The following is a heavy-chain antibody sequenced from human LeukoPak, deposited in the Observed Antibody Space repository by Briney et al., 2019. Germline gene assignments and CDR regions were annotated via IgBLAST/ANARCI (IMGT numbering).Heavy chain of an antibody. Sequence: GGSLRLSCAASGFTVSSNYMSWVRQAPGKGLEWVSVIYSGGSTYYADSVKGRFTISRDNSKNTLYLQMNSLRAEDTAVYYCARDEPYSDYGDSIAPVGWGQGTLATVSS. CDR3: ARDEPYSDYGDSIAPVG. CDR1: GFTVSSNY. J-gene: IGHJ4*02. V-gene: IGHV3-53*01. D-gene: IGHD4-17*01. CDR2: IYSGGST.